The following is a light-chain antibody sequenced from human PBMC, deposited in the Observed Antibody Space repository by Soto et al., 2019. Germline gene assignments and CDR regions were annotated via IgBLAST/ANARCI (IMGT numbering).Light chain of an antibody. J-gene: IGLJ2*01. CDR3: QSYDSSLSGVV. V-gene: IGLV1-40*01. Sequence: QLVLTQPPSVSGAPGQRVTISCTGSSSNIGAGYDVHWYQHLPGTAPKLLIYDNNKRPSGVPDRFSGSKSGTSPSLAITGLQAEDEAEYYCQSYDSSLSGVVFGGGTKLTVL. CDR1: SSNIGAGYD. CDR2: DNN.